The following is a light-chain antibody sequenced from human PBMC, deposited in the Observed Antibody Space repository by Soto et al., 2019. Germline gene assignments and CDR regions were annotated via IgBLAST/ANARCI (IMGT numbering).Light chain of an antibody. CDR1: SSNIGSNY. V-gene: IGLV1-47*02. Sequence: QSVLTQPPSASGTPGQRVTISCSGSSSNIGSNYVYWYQQLPGTAPKLLIYSNNQRPLGVPDRFSGSKSGTSASLAISGLRSEDEADYYCAAWDDSLSGHVVFGGGTKLTVL. CDR3: AAWDDSLSGHVV. J-gene: IGLJ2*01. CDR2: SNN.